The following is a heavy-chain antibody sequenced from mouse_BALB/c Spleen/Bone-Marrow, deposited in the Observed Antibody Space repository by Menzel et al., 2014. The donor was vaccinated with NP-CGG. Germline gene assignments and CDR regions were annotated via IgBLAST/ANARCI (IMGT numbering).Heavy chain of an antibody. CDR3: AKIGTTTGAMDY. CDR2: IWRGGST. Sequence: VQVVESGPGLVQPSQSLSITCTVSGFSLTSYGVHWVRQSPGKGLEWLGVIWRGGSTDYNAAFMSRLSITKDNSKSQVFFKMNSLQADDTAIYYCAKIGTTTGAMDYWGQGTSVTVSP. J-gene: IGHJ4*01. CDR1: GFSLTSYG. D-gene: IGHD2-14*01. V-gene: IGHV2-5*01.